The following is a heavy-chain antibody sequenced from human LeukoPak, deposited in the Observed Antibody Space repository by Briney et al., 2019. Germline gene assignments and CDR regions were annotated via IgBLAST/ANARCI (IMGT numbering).Heavy chain of an antibody. CDR1: GFTFSSYA. D-gene: IGHD2-8*02. CDR3: AKLPDIVLVVYAWYFDL. V-gene: IGHV3-23*01. Sequence: GRSLRLSCAASGFTFSSYAMSWVRQAPGKGLEWVSAISGSGGSTYYADSVKGRFTISRDNSKNTLYLQMNSLRAEDTAVYYCAKLPDIVLVVYAWYFDLWGRGTLVTVSS. CDR2: ISGSGGST. J-gene: IGHJ2*01.